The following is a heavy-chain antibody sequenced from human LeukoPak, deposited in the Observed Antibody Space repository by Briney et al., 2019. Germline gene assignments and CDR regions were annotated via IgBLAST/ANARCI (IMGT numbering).Heavy chain of an antibody. CDR3: ARSPDFWSGYYTEGFGLINDY. Sequence: PSETLSLTCTVSGGSISSYYWSWIRQPPGKGLEWIGYIYYSGSTYYNPSLKSRVTISVDTSKNQFSLKLSSVTAADTAVYYCARSPDFWSGYYTEGFGLINDYWGQGALVTVSS. CDR1: GGSISSYY. CDR2: IYYSGST. J-gene: IGHJ4*02. D-gene: IGHD3-3*01. V-gene: IGHV4-59*06.